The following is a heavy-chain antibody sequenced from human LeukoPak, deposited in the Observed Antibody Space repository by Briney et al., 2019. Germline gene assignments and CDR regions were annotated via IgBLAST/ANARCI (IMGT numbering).Heavy chain of an antibody. CDR1: GYMFTGYY. V-gene: IGHV1-2*02. D-gene: IGHD6-19*01. CDR3: ARVVAVTGTPVYYMDV. Sequence: ASVKVSCKASGYMFTGYYMRWVRQAPGQGLEWMGWINPNSGGTNYAQKFRGRVTMTRDTSISTAYMDLNRLRSDDTAVYYCARVVAVTGTPVYYMDVWGKGTTFTVSS. CDR2: INPNSGGT. J-gene: IGHJ6*03.